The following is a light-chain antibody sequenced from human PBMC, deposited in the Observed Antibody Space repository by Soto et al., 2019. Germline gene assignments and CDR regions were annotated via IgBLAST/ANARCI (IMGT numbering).Light chain of an antibody. CDR2: KAS. J-gene: IGKJ2*01. Sequence: DIQLTQSPSTLSASVGDRVTITCRASQSIRSWLAWYQQKPGKAPKLLIYKASSLESGVPSRFRGSGSGTEFTLTISSLQPDDFATYYCQQYNSFPYTFGQGTKVDIK. CDR3: QQYNSFPYT. CDR1: QSIRSW. V-gene: IGKV1-5*03.